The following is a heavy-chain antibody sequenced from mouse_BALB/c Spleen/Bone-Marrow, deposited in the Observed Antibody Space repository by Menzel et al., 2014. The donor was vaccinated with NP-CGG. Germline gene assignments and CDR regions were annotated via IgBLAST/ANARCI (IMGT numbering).Heavy chain of an antibody. D-gene: IGHD1-1*01. CDR1: GYTFTSYY. J-gene: IGHJ1*01. V-gene: IGHV1S81*02. CDR3: TRSNYGYWFFDV. Sequence: VQLQQSGAELVKPGASVKLSCKASGYTFTSYYMYWVKQRPGQGLEWIGEINPSNGGTNFNEKFKSKATLTVDESSNTAYEQLSSLTSEDSAVYHCTRSNYGYWFFDVWGAGTTVTVSS. CDR2: INPSNGGT.